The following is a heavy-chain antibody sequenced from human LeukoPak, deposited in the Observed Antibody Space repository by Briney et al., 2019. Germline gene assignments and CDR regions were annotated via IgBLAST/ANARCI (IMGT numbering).Heavy chain of an antibody. CDR2: INHSGST. CDR3: ATMNYYDSSVVDH. V-gene: IGHV4-34*01. J-gene: IGHJ4*02. Sequence: PSETLSLTCAVYGGSFSGYYWSWIRQPPGKGLEWIGEINHSGSTNYNPSLKSRVTISVDTSKNQFSLKLSSVTAADTAVYYCATMNYYDSSVVDHWGQGTLVTVSS. D-gene: IGHD3-22*01. CDR1: GGSFSGYY.